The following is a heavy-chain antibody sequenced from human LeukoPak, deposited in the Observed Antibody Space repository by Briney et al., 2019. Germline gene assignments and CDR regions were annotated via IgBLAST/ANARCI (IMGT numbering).Heavy chain of an antibody. V-gene: IGHV4-34*01. CDR3: AREKIVVVVAATVHFDY. J-gene: IGHJ4*02. Sequence: SETLSLTCAVYGGSFIGYYWSWIRQPPGKGLEWIGEINHSGSTNYNPSLKSRVTISVDTSKNQFSLKLSSVTAADTAVYYCAREKIVVVVAATVHFDYWGQGTLVTASS. CDR2: INHSGST. CDR1: GGSFIGYY. D-gene: IGHD2-15*01.